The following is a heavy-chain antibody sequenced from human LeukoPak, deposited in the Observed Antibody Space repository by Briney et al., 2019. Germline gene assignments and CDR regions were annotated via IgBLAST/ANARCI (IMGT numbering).Heavy chain of an antibody. J-gene: IGHJ4*02. CDR2: IYPGDSDT. CDR1: GYRFTNSW. Sequence: GDSLKISCQASGYRFTNSWIAWVRQMPGKGLDWMGIIYPGDSDTRYSPSFQGQVTISADKSISTAYLQWSSLKAADTAMYYCARPTSTQDYSSDYWGQGTLVTVSS. CDR3: ARPTSTQDYSSDY. D-gene: IGHD4-11*01. V-gene: IGHV5-51*01.